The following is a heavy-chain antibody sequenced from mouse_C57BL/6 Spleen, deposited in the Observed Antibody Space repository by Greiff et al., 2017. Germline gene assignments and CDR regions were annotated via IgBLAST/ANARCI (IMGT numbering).Heavy chain of an antibody. CDR1: GFTFSDYG. V-gene: IGHV5-17*01. J-gene: IGHJ2*01. CDR2: ISSGSSTN. CDR3: ARWTFEY. Sequence: EVKLLESGGGLVKPGGSLKLSCAASGFTFSDYGMHWVRQAPEKGLEWVAYISSGSSTNYYADTVKGRVTISRDNAKNTLFLQMTSLRSEDTAMYYCARWTFEYWGQGTTLTVSS.